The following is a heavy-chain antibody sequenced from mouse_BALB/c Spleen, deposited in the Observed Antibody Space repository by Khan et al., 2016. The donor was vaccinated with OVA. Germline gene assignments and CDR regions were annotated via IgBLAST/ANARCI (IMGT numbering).Heavy chain of an antibody. CDR2: INTYTGEP. CDR3: ARLYRGYAMDY. J-gene: IGHJ4*01. Sequence: QIQLVQSGPELKKPGETVKISCKAAGYTFTNYGMNWVKQAPGKGLKWMGWINTYTGEPTYADDFKGRFAFSLETSASTAYLQINNLKNEDTATXFCARLYRGYAMDYWGQGTSVTVSS. D-gene: IGHD2-1*01. CDR1: GYTFTNYG. V-gene: IGHV9-3-1*01.